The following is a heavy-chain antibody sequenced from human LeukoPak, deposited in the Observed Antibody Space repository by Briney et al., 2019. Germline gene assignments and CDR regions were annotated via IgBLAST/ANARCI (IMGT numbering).Heavy chain of an antibody. CDR2: ISSSSSYI. CDR1: GFTFSSYS. V-gene: IGHV3-21*01. Sequence: NPGGSLRLSCAASGFTFSSYSMNWVRQAPGKGLEWVSSISSSSSYIYYADSVKGRFTISRDNAKNSLYLQMNSLRAEDTAAYYCARDSSGWPFPQNGQNWFDPWGQGTLVTVSS. D-gene: IGHD6-19*01. CDR3: ARDSSGWPFPQNGQNWFDP. J-gene: IGHJ5*02.